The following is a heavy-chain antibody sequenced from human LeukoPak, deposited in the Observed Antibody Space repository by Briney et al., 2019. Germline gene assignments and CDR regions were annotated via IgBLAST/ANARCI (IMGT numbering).Heavy chain of an antibody. V-gene: IGHV4-4*07. CDR1: GGSISSYY. CDR3: ARTPSIAVAGTGSYYFDY. D-gene: IGHD6-19*01. J-gene: IGHJ4*02. CDR2: IYTSGST. Sequence: SETLSLTCTVSGGSISSYYWSWIRQPAGKGLEWIGRIYTSGSTNYNPSLKSRVTMSVDTSKNQFSLKLSSVTAADTAVYYCARTPSIAVAGTGSYYFDYWGQGTLVTVSS.